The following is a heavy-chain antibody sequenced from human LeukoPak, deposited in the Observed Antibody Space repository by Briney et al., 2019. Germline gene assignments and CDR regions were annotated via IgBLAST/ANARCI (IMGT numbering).Heavy chain of an antibody. V-gene: IGHV3-23*01. CDR2: ISGSGGST. J-gene: IGHJ4*02. CDR1: GFTFSSYA. CDR3: ARATVVTPWSFDY. Sequence: GGSLRLSCAASGFTFSSYAMSWVRQAPGKGLEWVSAISGSGGSTYYADSVKGRFTISRDNSKNTLYLQMNSLRAEDTVVYYCARATVVTPWSFDYWGQGTLVTVSS. D-gene: IGHD4-23*01.